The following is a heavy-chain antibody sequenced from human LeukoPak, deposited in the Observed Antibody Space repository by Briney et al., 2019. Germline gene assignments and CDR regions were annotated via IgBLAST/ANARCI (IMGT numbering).Heavy chain of an antibody. J-gene: IGHJ4*02. CDR2: IIPILGIA. Sequence: SVKVSCKASGGTFSSYAISWVRQAPGQGLEWMGRIIPILGIANYAQKFQGRVTITADKSTSTAYMELSSLRSEDTAVYYCARGYSSSWYDYWGQGTLVTVSS. CDR3: ARGYSSSWYDY. CDR1: GGTFSSYA. V-gene: IGHV1-69*04. D-gene: IGHD6-13*01.